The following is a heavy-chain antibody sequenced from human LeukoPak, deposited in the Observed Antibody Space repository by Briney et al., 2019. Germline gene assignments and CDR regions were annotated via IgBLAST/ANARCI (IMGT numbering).Heavy chain of an antibody. CDR2: ICGSGGCT. D-gene: IGHD3-3*01. V-gene: IGHV3-23*01. CDR3: GKDVDGTGRITIFGVVS. Sequence: GGSLRLSCAASGFTFNTYAITWVRQAPGKGLEWVSSICGSGGCTYYADSVKGRFTISRDNSKNTVFLQMSSLRAEDTALYYCGKDVDGTGRITIFGVVSWGQGTLVTVSS. CDR1: GFTFNTYA. J-gene: IGHJ4*02.